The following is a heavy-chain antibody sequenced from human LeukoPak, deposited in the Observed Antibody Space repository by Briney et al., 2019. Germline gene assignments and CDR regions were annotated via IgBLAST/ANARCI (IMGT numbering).Heavy chain of an antibody. CDR1: GFTFSSYS. Sequence: GGSLRLSCAASGFTFSSYSMNWVRQAPGKGLEWVSSISSSSSYIYYADSVKGRFTISRDNAKNSLYLQMNSLRAEDTAVYYCAREIGYSGYEDLWGRGTLVTVSS. D-gene: IGHD5-12*01. CDR2: ISSSSSYI. V-gene: IGHV3-21*01. J-gene: IGHJ2*01. CDR3: AREIGYSGYEDL.